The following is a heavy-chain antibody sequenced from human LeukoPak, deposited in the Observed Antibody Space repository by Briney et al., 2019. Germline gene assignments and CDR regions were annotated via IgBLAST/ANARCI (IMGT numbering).Heavy chain of an antibody. V-gene: IGHV1-69*01. CDR2: IIPIFGTA. CDR3: ARSFRYCSSTSCYTGLPKLPHPVGFLGNQNWFDP. CDR1: GGTFSSYA. D-gene: IGHD2-2*02. J-gene: IGHJ5*02. Sequence: PGASVKVSCKASGGTFSSYAISWVRQAPGQGLEWMGGIIPIFGTANYAQKFQGRVTITADESTSSAYMELSSLRSEDTAVYYCARSFRYCSSTSCYTGLPKLPHPVGFLGNQNWFDPWGQGTLVTVSS.